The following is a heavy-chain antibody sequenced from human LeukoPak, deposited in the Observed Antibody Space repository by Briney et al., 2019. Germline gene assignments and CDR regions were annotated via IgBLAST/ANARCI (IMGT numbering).Heavy chain of an antibody. D-gene: IGHD5-12*01. V-gene: IGHV3-23*01. CDR2: ITTSGDTT. Sequence: PGGSLRLSCAASEFTFRSYAMTWVRQAPGKGLEWVSSITTSGDTTYYADSVKGRFTISRDNFKNTLYLQINSLRAEDTAVYYCAKDRGGYVWYFDLWGRGTLVTVSS. CDR1: EFTFRSYA. CDR3: AKDRGGYVWYFDL. J-gene: IGHJ2*01.